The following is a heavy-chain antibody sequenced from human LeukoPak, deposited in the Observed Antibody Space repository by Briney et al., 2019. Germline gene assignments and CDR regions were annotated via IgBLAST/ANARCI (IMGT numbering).Heavy chain of an antibody. D-gene: IGHD6-19*01. Sequence: GGSLRLSCAASGLTFSSYWMHWVRHAPGKGLVWVSRINSDGSTTSYADSVMGRFTISRDNAKNTLYLQMNSLRAEDTAVYYCARVIYSGWEGELSDWGQGTLVTVSS. J-gene: IGHJ4*02. CDR2: INSDGSTT. V-gene: IGHV3-74*01. CDR1: GLTFSSYW. CDR3: ARVIYSGWEGELSD.